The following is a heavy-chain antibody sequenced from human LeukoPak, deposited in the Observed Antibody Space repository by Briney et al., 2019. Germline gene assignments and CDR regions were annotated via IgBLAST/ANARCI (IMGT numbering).Heavy chain of an antibody. CDR3: AKEGIAGYSSSWSNWFDP. CDR1: GFTFSSYD. D-gene: IGHD6-13*01. Sequence: GGSLRLSCAASGFTFSSYDMHWVRQAPGKGLEWVSGIGTAGDIAYAGSVKGRFTISRENAKNSLYLQMNSLRAEDTAVYYCAKEGIAGYSSSWSNWFDPWGQGTLVTVSS. CDR2: IGTAGDI. J-gene: IGHJ5*02. V-gene: IGHV3-13*01.